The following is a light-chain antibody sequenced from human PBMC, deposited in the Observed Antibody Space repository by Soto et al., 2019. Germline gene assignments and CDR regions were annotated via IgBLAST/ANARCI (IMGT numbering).Light chain of an antibody. Sequence: EIVLTQSPGTLSLSPGERATLSCRASESVSGYLAWYQQKPGQAPRLLIYDASKRATGIPDRFSGSGSGTDFTLTISRLEPEDFAVYYCQQYGSSGTFGQGTKVDIK. CDR3: QQYGSSGT. V-gene: IGKV3-20*01. J-gene: IGKJ1*01. CDR2: DAS. CDR1: ESVSGY.